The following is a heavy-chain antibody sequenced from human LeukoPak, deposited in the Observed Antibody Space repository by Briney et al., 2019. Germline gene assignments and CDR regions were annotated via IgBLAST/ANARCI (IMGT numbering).Heavy chain of an antibody. CDR1: GFTFSSYS. D-gene: IGHD3-22*01. V-gene: IGHV3-48*01. CDR3: ARSITMIVVVPFDY. CDR2: ISSSSSTI. Sequence: GGSLRLSCAASGFTFSSYSMNWARQAPGKGLEWVSYISSSSSTIYYADSVKGRFTISRDNAKNSLYLQMNSLRAEDTAVYYCARSITMIVVVPFDYWGQGTLVTVSS. J-gene: IGHJ4*02.